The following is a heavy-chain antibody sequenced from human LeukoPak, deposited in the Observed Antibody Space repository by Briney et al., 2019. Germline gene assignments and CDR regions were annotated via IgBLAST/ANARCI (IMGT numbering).Heavy chain of an antibody. CDR1: GLTFSTYA. CDR3: ARDLPVGDYFDY. V-gene: IGHV3-23*01. Sequence: GPLRPSCAASGLTFSTYAMSWVRQPPGKGLEWVSTISGNGGATYYADSVKGRFTLSRDNSENTLYLQMNSLRADDTAVYYCARDLPVGDYFDYWGQGTLVTVSS. CDR2: ISGNGGAT. D-gene: IGHD2-8*02. J-gene: IGHJ4*02.